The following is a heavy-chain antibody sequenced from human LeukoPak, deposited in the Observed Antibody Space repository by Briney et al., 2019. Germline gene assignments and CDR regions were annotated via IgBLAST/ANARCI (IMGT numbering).Heavy chain of an antibody. CDR1: GFTFSSYA. D-gene: IGHD3-10*02. V-gene: IGHV3-23*01. CDR3: AKLGVRGVITPIDY. Sequence: GGSLRLSCAASGFTFSSYAMSWVRQAPGKGLEWASAISGSGGSTYYADSVKGRFTISRDNSKNTLYLQMSSLRAEDTAVYYCAKLGVRGVITPIDYWGQGTLVTVSS. J-gene: IGHJ4*02. CDR2: ISGSGGST.